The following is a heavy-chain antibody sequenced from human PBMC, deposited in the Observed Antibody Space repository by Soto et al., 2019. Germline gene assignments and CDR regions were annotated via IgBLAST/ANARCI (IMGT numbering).Heavy chain of an antibody. J-gene: IGHJ4*02. CDR2: IYYSGST. CDR1: GGSISSGGYY. D-gene: IGHD3-22*01. CDR3: ARLLYYYDTTGYYFFDY. Sequence: SETLSLTCTVSGGSISSGGYYWSWIRQHPGKGLEWIGYIYYSGSTYYNPSLKSRVTISVDTSKNQFSLKLSSVTAADTAVYFCARLLYYYDTTGYYFFDYWGQGIPVTVSS. V-gene: IGHV4-31*03.